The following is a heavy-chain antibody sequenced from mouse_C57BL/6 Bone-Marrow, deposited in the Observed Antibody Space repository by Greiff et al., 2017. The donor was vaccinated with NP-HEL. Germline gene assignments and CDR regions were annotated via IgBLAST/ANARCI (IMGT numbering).Heavy chain of an antibody. Sequence: EVQLQESGGGLVQPGGSLKLSCAASGFTFSDYYMYWVRQTPEKRLEWVAYISNGGGSTYYLDTVKGRFTISRDNAKNTLYLQMSRLKSEDTAMYYCARHEYFDYWGQGTTLTVSS. V-gene: IGHV5-12*01. CDR3: ARHEYFDY. D-gene: IGHD5-2*01. J-gene: IGHJ2*01. CDR2: ISNGGGST. CDR1: GFTFSDYY.